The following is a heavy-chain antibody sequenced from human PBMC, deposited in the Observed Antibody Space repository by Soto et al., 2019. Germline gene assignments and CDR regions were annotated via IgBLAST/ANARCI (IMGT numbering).Heavy chain of an antibody. CDR2: IYYSGST. Sequence: SETLSLTCTVSGGSISSYYWSWIRQPPGKGLEWIGYIYYSGSTNYNPSLKSRVTISVDTSKNQFSLKLSSVTAADTAVYYCARAPRGNYGYPSYFDYWGQGALVTVSS. V-gene: IGHV4-59*01. CDR3: ARAPRGNYGYPSYFDY. D-gene: IGHD3-10*01. J-gene: IGHJ4*02. CDR1: GGSISSYY.